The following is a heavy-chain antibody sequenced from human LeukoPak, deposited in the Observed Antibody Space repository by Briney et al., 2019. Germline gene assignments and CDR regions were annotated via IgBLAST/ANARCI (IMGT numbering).Heavy chain of an antibody. CDR2: ISGSGGST. J-gene: IGHJ4*02. CDR1: GFTFSSYA. V-gene: IGHV3-23*01. Sequence: RSGGSLRLSCAASGFTFSSYAMSWVRQAPGKGLEWVSAISGSGGSTYYADSVKGRFTISRDNSKNTLYLQMNSLRAEDTAVYYCANLPPHPYCSGGSCYGDYWGQGTLVTVSS. CDR3: ANLPPHPYCSGGSCYGDY. D-gene: IGHD2-15*01.